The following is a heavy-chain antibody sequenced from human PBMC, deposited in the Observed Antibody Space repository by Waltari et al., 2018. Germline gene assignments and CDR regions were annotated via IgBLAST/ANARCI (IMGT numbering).Heavy chain of an antibody. CDR2: IYHSVRT. Sequence: QVQLQESGPGLVKPSETLSLTCAVSGYSISSGYYWGWIRQPPGKGLEWIGSIYHSVRTYYNPSLKSRFTISVDTSKTQFPLKLISVTAADTAVYYCARHTYGEGVDWYFDLWGRGTLVTVSS. V-gene: IGHV4-38-2*01. CDR3: ARHTYGEGVDWYFDL. J-gene: IGHJ2*01. D-gene: IGHD4-17*01. CDR1: GYSISSGYY.